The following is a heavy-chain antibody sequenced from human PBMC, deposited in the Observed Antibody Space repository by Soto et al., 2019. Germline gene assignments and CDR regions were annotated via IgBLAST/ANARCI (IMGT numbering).Heavy chain of an antibody. CDR1: GFTFSDYY. D-gene: IGHD2-15*01. V-gene: IGHV3-11*01. CDR2: ISSSGSTI. J-gene: IGHJ6*03. CDR3: ARDYSSKRYCSGGSCHYYYYYYMDV. Sequence: QVQLVESGGGLVKPGGSLRLSCAASGFTFSDYYMSWIRQAPGKGLEWVSYISSSGSTIYYADSVKGRFTISRDNAKNSLYLQMNSLRAEDTAVYYCARDYSSKRYCSGGSCHYYYYYYMDVWAKGPRSPSP.